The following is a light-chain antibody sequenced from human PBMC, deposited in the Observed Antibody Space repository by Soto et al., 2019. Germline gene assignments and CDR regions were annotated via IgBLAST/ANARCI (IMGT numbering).Light chain of an antibody. Sequence: AVQMTQSPSSLSASVGDRVTITCRASQAIRGDLGWYQMKPGKVPKLLIYAASNLQSGVPSRFIGRGYGTDFTLTISSLQPEDFATYYCLQDYNYPRTFGQGTKVEI. CDR2: AAS. CDR3: LQDYNYPRT. V-gene: IGKV1-6*01. J-gene: IGKJ1*01. CDR1: QAIRGD.